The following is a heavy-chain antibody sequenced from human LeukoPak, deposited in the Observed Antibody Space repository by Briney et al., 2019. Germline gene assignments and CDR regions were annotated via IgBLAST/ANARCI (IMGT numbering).Heavy chain of an antibody. Sequence: GRSLRLSCAASGFNFRSYAMHWVRQAPGKGLEWVAVISYDGSNEDYTDSVKGRFTISRDNSKNTLYLQMNSLRAEDTAVYYCAKDVGNWNDGLWFDPWDQGTLVTVSS. V-gene: IGHV3-30-3*01. J-gene: IGHJ5*02. D-gene: IGHD1-20*01. CDR1: GFNFRSYA. CDR3: AKDVGNWNDGLWFDP. CDR2: ISYDGSNE.